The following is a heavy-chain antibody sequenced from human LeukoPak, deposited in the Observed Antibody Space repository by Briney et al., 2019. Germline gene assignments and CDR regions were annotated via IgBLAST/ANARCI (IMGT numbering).Heavy chain of an antibody. D-gene: IGHD6-19*01. CDR3: ARAPPEGQWLVLIDY. Sequence: ASVKVSCKASGYTFTSYGISWVRQAPGQALEWMGWMSAYNGNTNYAQKLQGRVTMTTDTSTSTAYMELRSLRSDDTAVYYCARAPPEGQWLVLIDYWGQGTLVTVSS. J-gene: IGHJ4*02. CDR2: MSAYNGNT. CDR1: GYTFTSYG. V-gene: IGHV1-18*01.